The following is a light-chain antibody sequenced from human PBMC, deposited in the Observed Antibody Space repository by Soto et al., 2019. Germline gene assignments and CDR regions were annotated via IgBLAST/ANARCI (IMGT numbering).Light chain of an antibody. CDR1: QSVSGSF. CDR2: GAS. V-gene: IGKV3-20*01. J-gene: IGKJ4*02. Sequence: EIVLTQSPGTLSLSPGERATLSCRASQSVSGSFLAWYQQRPGQAPRLLNYGASSRATGIPDRFSGSGSGTDFTLTISRLEPEDFAVYYCQQYSSSPCTFGRGTKVEIK. CDR3: QQYSSSPCT.